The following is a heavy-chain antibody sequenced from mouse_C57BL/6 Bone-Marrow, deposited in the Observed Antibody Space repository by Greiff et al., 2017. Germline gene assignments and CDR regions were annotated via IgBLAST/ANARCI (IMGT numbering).Heavy chain of an antibody. CDR2: ISYDGSN. V-gene: IGHV3-6*01. CDR3: AREEDWDGFAY. Sequence: EVQRVESGPGLVKPSQSLSLTCSVTGYSITSGYYWNWIRQFPGNKLEWMGYISYDGSNNYNPSLKNRISITRDTSKNQFFLKLNSVTTEDTATYYCAREEDWDGFAYWGQGTLVTVSA. CDR1: GYSITSGYY. D-gene: IGHD4-1*01. J-gene: IGHJ3*01.